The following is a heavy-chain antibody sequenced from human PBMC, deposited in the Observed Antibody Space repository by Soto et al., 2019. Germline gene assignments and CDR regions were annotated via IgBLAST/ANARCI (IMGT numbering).Heavy chain of an antibody. J-gene: IGHJ4*02. D-gene: IGHD3-3*01. V-gene: IGHV3-72*01. CDR3: AKVRSTTIFDVVSLFDY. Sequence: GGSLRLSCAASGFTLSDHYMDWVRQAPGKGLEWVGRTKNKANRYTTEYAASVKGRFTISRDDSENSVYLQMNSLKTGDTAVYYCAKVRSTTIFDVVSLFDYWGQGTLVTVSS. CDR2: TKNKANRYTT. CDR1: GFTLSDHY.